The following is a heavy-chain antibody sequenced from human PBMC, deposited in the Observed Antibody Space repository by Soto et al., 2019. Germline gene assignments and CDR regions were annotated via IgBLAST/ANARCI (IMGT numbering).Heavy chain of an antibody. CDR3: AREPPLYDYGDYGYYFDY. CDR2: ISSSSSTI. CDR1: GFTFSSYS. V-gene: IGHV3-48*02. Sequence: GGSLRLSCAASGFTFSSYSMNWVRQAPGKGLEWVSYISSSSSTIYYADSVKGRFTISRDNAKNSLYLQMNSLRDEDTAVYYCAREPPLYDYGDYGYYFDYWGQGTLVTVSS. D-gene: IGHD4-17*01. J-gene: IGHJ4*02.